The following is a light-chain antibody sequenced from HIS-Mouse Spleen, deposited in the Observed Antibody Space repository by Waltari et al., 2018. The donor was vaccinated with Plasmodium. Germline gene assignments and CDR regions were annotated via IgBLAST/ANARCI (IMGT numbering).Light chain of an antibody. CDR2: GAS. Sequence: EIVMTQSPATLSVSPGESATLSCRASQSVSSNLAWYQQKPGQAPRLLIYGASTSATGIPARLSCSASGKEFTLTMSSMQSEDFAVYDGQQYNNWPPCTFGQGTKVEIK. V-gene: IGKV3-15*01. J-gene: IGKJ1*01. CDR3: QQYNNWPPCT. CDR1: QSVSSN.